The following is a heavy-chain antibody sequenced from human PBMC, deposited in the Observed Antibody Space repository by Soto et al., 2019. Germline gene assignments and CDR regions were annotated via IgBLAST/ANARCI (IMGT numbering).Heavy chain of an antibody. CDR2: IYYSGGT. CDR3: ARVAAAISYYFDS. D-gene: IGHD2-2*01. Sequence: QNPGKGLECIGYIYYSGGTTYTPSLKSRVTISVDTSKNQFSMKLSSVTAADTAVYYCARVAAAISYYFDSWGQGTLVTVSS. V-gene: IGHV4-59*01. J-gene: IGHJ4*02.